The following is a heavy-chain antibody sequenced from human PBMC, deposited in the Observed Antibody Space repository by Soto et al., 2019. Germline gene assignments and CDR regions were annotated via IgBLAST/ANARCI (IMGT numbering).Heavy chain of an antibody. Sequence: ASVKVSCKASGYTFTSYDINWVRQATGQGLEWMGWMNPNSGNTGYAQKFQGRVTMTRNTSISTAYMELSSLRSEDTAVYYCARGPQVAGLLIWFDPWGQGTLVTVSS. V-gene: IGHV1-8*01. CDR2: MNPNSGNT. D-gene: IGHD6-19*01. CDR3: ARGPQVAGLLIWFDP. CDR1: GYTFTSYD. J-gene: IGHJ5*02.